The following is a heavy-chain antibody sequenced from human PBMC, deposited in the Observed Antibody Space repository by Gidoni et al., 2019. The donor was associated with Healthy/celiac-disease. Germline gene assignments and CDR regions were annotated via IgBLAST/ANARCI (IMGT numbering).Heavy chain of an antibody. D-gene: IGHD3-16*02. CDR1: GGSFSGYY. Sequence: QVQLQQWGAGLLKPSETLSLTCAVYGGSFSGYYWSWIRQPPGKGLEWIGEINHSGSTNYNPSLKSRVTISVDTSKNQFSLKLSSVTAADTAVCYCARGGIGYYDYVWGSYRLQPFDYWGQGTLVTVSS. J-gene: IGHJ4*02. CDR2: INHSGST. CDR3: ARGGIGYYDYVWGSYRLQPFDY. V-gene: IGHV4-34*01.